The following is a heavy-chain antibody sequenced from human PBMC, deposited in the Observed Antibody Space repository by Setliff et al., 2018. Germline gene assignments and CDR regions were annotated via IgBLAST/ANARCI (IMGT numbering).Heavy chain of an antibody. Sequence: GGSLRLSCAASGFTFSTYNVNGVRQAPGKGLEWVSYISFSSSTIYSADSVKGRFTISRDNAKNSLYLQMNSLRAEDTAVYYCARDHGELGQERRTHFFRHWGQGTLVTVSS. J-gene: IGHJ1*01. CDR2: ISFSSSTI. CDR3: ARDHGELGQERRTHFFRH. V-gene: IGHV3-48*01. CDR1: GFTFSTYN. D-gene: IGHD1-1*01.